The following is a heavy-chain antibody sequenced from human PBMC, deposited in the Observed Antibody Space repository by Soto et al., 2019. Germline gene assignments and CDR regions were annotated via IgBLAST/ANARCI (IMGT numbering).Heavy chain of an antibody. Sequence: SKTLSLTCTVPLGSISSYFRSWIRQPPGKELEWIGYIYYSGSTNYNPSLKSRVTISVDTSKNQFSLKLSSVAAADTAVYYCARATYYYGSGSPFDYWGQGTLVTVSS. CDR1: LGSISSYF. CDR3: ARATYYYGSGSPFDY. V-gene: IGHV4-59*01. CDR2: IYYSGST. D-gene: IGHD3-10*01. J-gene: IGHJ4*02.